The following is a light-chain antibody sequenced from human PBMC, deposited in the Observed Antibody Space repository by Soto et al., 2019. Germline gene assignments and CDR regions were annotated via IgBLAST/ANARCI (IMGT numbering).Light chain of an antibody. CDR2: DVS. CDR3: CSYTRSGTLI. J-gene: IGLJ1*01. CDR1: SSDIGDYNY. V-gene: IGLV2-14*01. Sequence: QSALTQPASVSGSPGQSITISCVGTSSDIGDYNYVSWYQQHPGKVPNVIIYDVSNRPSGVSYRFSGTKSGNTASLTVSGLQAEDEADYYCCSYTRSGTLIFGTGTKLTVL.